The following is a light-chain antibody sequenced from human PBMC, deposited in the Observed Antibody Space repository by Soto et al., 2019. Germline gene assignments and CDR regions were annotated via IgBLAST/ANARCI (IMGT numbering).Light chain of an antibody. J-gene: IGKJ1*01. Sequence: EIVVPQCPATLSVSPGERATLSCRASQSLSFNLAWYQQKPGQAPRLLIYGASTRATGIPARFSGSGSGTEFTLTISSLQSEDFAVYYRQQYNNWPPKFGQGTKVDIK. CDR2: GAS. V-gene: IGKV3-15*01. CDR1: QSLSFN. CDR3: QQYNNWPPK.